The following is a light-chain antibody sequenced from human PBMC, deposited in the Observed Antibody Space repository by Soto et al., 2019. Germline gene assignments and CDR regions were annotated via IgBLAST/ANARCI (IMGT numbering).Light chain of an antibody. J-gene: IGLJ2*01. Sequence: QSVLTQPPSVSGAPGQRVTISCTGSSSNIGAGYDVHWYQQLPGTAPKLLIFSNNNRPSGVPDRFSGSKSGTSASLAITGHQAEDEADYYCQSYDSSLSGYVAFGGGTKLTVL. CDR3: QSYDSSLSGYVA. CDR2: SNN. CDR1: SSNIGAGYD. V-gene: IGLV1-40*01.